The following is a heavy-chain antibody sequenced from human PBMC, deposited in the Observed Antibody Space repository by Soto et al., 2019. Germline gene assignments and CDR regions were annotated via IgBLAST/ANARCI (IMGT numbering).Heavy chain of an antibody. CDR2: ISHSGST. D-gene: IGHD7-27*01. CDR1: GGSISKDNW. CDR3: TKDHTGADAFEI. Sequence: QVQLQESGPGLVEPSGTLSLTCAVSGGSISKDNWWNWVRQPPGKGLEWIGEISHSGSTNYNPSLRSRATISVDMSKTQFSLKLSSVTAADTAVYYCTKDHTGADAFEIWGQGIMATVSS. V-gene: IGHV4-4*02. J-gene: IGHJ3*02.